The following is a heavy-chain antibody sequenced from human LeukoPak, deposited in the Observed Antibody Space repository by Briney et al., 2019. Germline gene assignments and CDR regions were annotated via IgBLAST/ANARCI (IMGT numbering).Heavy chain of an antibody. Sequence: ASVTVSCKASGYTFTSYGISWVWQAPGQGLDWMGWISGYNGNTIYAQKLQGRVTMTTDTSTSTAYMELRSLRSDDTAVYYCARLTHRSSDAFDIWGRGTMVTVSS. V-gene: IGHV1-18*01. CDR3: ARLTHRSSDAFDI. D-gene: IGHD1-26*01. CDR2: ISGYNGNT. J-gene: IGHJ3*02. CDR1: GYTFTSYG.